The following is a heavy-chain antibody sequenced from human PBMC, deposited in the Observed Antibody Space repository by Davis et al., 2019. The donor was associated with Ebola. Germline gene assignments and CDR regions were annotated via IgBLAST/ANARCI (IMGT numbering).Heavy chain of an antibody. J-gene: IGHJ4*02. V-gene: IGHV3-15*01. CDR2: IKDKTHGGTT. D-gene: IGHD1-7*01. Sequence: GESLKISCAASGFTFSNAWMSWVRQAPGKGLEWVARIKDKTHGGTTDHAAPVKGRFSTSRDDSRNTLYLQMNSLKIEDTAVYYCITGWVGSTPGGWGQGTLVSVSS. CDR3: ITGWVGSTPGG. CDR1: GFTFSNAW.